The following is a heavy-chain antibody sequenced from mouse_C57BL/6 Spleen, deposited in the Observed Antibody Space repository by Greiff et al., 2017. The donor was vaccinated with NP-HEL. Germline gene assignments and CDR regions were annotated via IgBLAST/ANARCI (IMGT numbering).Heavy chain of an antibody. Sequence: ESGPGMVKPSQSLSLTCTVTGYSITSGYDWHWIRHFPGNKLEWMGYISYSGSTNYNPSLKSRISITHDTSKNHFFLKLNSVTTEDTATYYCAREGYYEGFAYWGQGTLVTVSA. V-gene: IGHV3-1*01. D-gene: IGHD2-3*01. CDR1: GYSITSGYD. CDR2: ISYSGST. J-gene: IGHJ3*01. CDR3: AREGYYEGFAY.